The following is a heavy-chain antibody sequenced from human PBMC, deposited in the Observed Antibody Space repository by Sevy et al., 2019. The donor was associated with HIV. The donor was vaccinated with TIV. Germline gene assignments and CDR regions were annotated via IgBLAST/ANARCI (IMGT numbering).Heavy chain of an antibody. CDR1: GFTFSSYA. CDR3: ARDSVVVVAATQTALRDYYYYYGMDV. V-gene: IGHV3-7*03. J-gene: IGHJ6*02. Sequence: GGSLRLSCAASGFTFSSYAMSWVRQAPGKGLEWVANIKQDGSEKYYVDSVKGRFTISRDNAKNSLYLQMNSLRAEDTAVYYCARDSVVVVAATQTALRDYYYYYGMDVWGQGTTVTVSS. D-gene: IGHD2-15*01. CDR2: IKQDGSEK.